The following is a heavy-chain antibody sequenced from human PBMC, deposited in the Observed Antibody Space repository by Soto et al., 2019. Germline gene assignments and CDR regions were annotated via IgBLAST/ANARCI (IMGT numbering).Heavy chain of an antibody. D-gene: IGHD1-1*01. CDR2: IIPIFGTA. CDR1: GGTFSSYA. V-gene: IGHV1-69*06. CDR3: ARVRNWNDATFDY. Sequence: QVQLVQSGAEVKKPGSSVKVSCKASGGTFSSYAMSWVRQAPGQGLEWMGGIIPIFGTANYAQKFQGRVTITADKSTSTAYMELSSLRSEDTAVYYYARVRNWNDATFDYWGQGTLVTVSS. J-gene: IGHJ4*02.